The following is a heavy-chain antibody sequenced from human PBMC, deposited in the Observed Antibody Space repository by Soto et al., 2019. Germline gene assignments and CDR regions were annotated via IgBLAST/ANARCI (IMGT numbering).Heavy chain of an antibody. J-gene: IGHJ3*02. CDR1: GYTFTSYG. CDR3: ARNLKVVIAIHDAFDI. D-gene: IGHD2-21*01. CDR2: ISAYNGNT. Sequence: GASVKVSCKASGYTFTSYGISWVRQAPGQGLEWMGWISAYNGNTNYAQKLQGRVTMTTDTSTSTAYMELRSLRSDDTAVYYCARNLKVVIAIHDAFDIWGQGTMVTVSS. V-gene: IGHV1-18*01.